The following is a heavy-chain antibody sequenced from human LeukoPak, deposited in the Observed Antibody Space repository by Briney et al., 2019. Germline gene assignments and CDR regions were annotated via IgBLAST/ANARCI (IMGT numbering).Heavy chain of an antibody. Sequence: SQTLSLTCTVSGASISSGGYSWTWIRQRPGKGLEWIGYIYYSGSTYYNPSLKSRLTISVDTSKNQFSLKLSSVTAADTAVYYCARRFRDAFDIWGQGTMVTVSS. D-gene: IGHD2-21*01. CDR1: GASISSGGYS. CDR2: IYYSGST. V-gene: IGHV4-31*03. J-gene: IGHJ3*02. CDR3: ARRFRDAFDI.